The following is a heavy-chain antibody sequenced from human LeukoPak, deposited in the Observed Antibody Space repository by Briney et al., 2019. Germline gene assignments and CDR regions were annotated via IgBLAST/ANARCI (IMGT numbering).Heavy chain of an antibody. CDR1: GGSITRNY. V-gene: IGHV4-4*09. CDR2: IYNSGST. D-gene: IGHD3-10*01. Sequence: SETLSLTCTVSGGSITRNYWNWIRQPPGKGLEWIGKIYNSGSTHHNPSLKSRVTISVDTSKNQFSLKLSSVTATDTAVYYCARSLLSAGSRSYGFDPWGQGTLVTVSS. CDR3: ARSLLSAGSRSYGFDP. J-gene: IGHJ5*02.